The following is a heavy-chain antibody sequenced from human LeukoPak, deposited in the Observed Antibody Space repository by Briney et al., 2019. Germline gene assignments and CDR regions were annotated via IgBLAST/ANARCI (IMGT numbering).Heavy chain of an antibody. CDR1: GYTFTSYG. D-gene: IGHD2-2*01. CDR2: FTAYNGNT. CDR3: ARVSCSSTSCYYPFDP. Sequence: GASVKVSCRASGYTFTSYGISWVRQAPGKGLEGRGWFTAYNGNTNYAQKLQGRVTMTTDTSTSTAYMELRSLRSDDTAVYYCARVSCSSTSCYYPFDPWGQGTLSPSPQ. V-gene: IGHV1-18*01. J-gene: IGHJ5*02.